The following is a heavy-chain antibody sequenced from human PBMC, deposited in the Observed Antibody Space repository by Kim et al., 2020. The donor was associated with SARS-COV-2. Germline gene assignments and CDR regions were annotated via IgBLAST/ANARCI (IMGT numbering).Heavy chain of an antibody. CDR3: ARVSREGSIRQNGFDY. J-gene: IGHJ4*02. CDR2: MNPNSGNT. D-gene: IGHD2-2*01. Sequence: ASVKVSCKSSGFTFTSYNINWVRQATGQGLEWMGWMNPNSGNTGYAQKFQGRVTLTRDTSVSTAYMELSTLRSEDTAVYYCARVSREGSIRQNGFDYWGQGTLVTVSS. V-gene: IGHV1-8*01. CDR1: GFTFTSYN.